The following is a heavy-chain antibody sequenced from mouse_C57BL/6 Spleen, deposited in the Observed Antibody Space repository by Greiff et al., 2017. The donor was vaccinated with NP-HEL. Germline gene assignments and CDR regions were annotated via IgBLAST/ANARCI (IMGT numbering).Heavy chain of an antibody. J-gene: IGHJ3*01. CDR3: TMLYYSNSPFAY. Sequence: VQLQQSGAELVRPGASVKLSCTASGFNIKDYYMHWVKQRPEQGLEWIGRIDPEDGDTEYAPKFQGKATMTADTSSNTAYLQLSSLTSEDTAVYYCTMLYYSNSPFAYWGQGTLVTVSA. CDR2: IDPEDGDT. CDR1: GFNIKDYY. V-gene: IGHV14-1*01. D-gene: IGHD2-5*01.